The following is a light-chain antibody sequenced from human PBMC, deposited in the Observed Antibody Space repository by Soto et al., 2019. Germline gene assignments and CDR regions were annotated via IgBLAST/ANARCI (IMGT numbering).Light chain of an antibody. Sequence: QSVLTQPASVSGSPGQSITISCTGTSSDVGGYNYVSWYQQHPGKAPKLMIYDVRNRPSGVSNRFSGSKSGNTASLAISGLQAEDEADYYCSSYTSPGTVFGGGTKLTVL. V-gene: IGLV2-14*01. CDR1: SSDVGGYNY. J-gene: IGLJ3*02. CDR2: DVR. CDR3: SSYTSPGTV.